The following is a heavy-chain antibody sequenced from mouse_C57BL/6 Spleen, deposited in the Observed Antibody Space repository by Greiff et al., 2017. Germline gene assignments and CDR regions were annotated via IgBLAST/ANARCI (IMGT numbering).Heavy chain of an antibody. J-gene: IGHJ2*01. Sequence: EVHLVESGEGLVKPGGSLKLSCAASGFTFSSYAMSWVRQTPEKRLEWVAYISSGGDYIYYADTVKGRFTISRANARNTLYLQMSSLKSEDTAMYYCTRGGLNYGYLYYFDYWGQGTTLTVSS. D-gene: IGHD2-2*01. CDR2: ISSGGDYI. V-gene: IGHV5-9-1*02. CDR1: GFTFSSYA. CDR3: TRGGLNYGYLYYFDY.